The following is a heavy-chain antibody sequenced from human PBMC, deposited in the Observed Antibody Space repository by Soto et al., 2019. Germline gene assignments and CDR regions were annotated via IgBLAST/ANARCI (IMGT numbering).Heavy chain of an antibody. Sequence: QVQLVESGGGVVQPGRSLRLSCAASGFTFSSYAMHWVRQAPGKGLEWVAVISYDGSNKYYADSVKGRFTISRDNSKNTLYLQMNSLRAEDTAVYYCARGGGYDSSGYYADYWGQGTLVTVSS. V-gene: IGHV3-30-3*01. D-gene: IGHD3-22*01. CDR1: GFTFSSYA. J-gene: IGHJ4*02. CDR2: ISYDGSNK. CDR3: ARGGGYDSSGYYADY.